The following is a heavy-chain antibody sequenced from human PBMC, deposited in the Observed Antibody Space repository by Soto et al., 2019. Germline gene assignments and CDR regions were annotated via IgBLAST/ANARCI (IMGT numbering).Heavy chain of an antibody. Sequence: GGSLRLSCIASGFTFSSFGMTWVRQAPGKGLEWVSTVNGGGDSTHYADSVKGRFSIFRDNSKNTLYLQMDSLRAEDTAVYYCARDSIAARKFDYWGQGTLVTVSS. CDR3: ARDSIAARKFDY. D-gene: IGHD6-6*01. CDR1: GFTFSSFG. CDR2: VNGGGDST. J-gene: IGHJ4*02. V-gene: IGHV3-23*01.